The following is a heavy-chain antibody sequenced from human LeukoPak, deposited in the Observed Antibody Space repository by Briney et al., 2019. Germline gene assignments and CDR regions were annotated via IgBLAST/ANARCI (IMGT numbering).Heavy chain of an antibody. Sequence: GGSLRLSCAASGFTFSASYMSWIRQAPGKGLESVSYISGSGTDIYYVDSVKGRFTISRDNAKNSLYLQMNSLRAEDAAVYYCARGHWGLDYWGQGTLVTVSS. J-gene: IGHJ4*02. CDR2: ISGSGTDI. CDR3: ARGHWGLDY. D-gene: IGHD7-27*01. CDR1: GFTFSASY. V-gene: IGHV3-11*01.